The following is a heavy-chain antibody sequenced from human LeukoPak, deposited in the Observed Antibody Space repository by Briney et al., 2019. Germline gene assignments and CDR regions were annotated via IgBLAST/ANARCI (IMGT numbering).Heavy chain of an antibody. CDR3: ARDRGAWSTVADSFDC. CDR1: GYTFSNYG. CDR2: ISANNGNT. V-gene: IGHV1-18*01. J-gene: IGHJ4*02. D-gene: IGHD6-19*01. Sequence: ASVKVSCKASGYTFSNYGISWVQQAPGLGLEWMGWISANNGNTFYAQKLQGRVTMTTDTSTNTAYMELRSLRSDDTAVYYCARDRGAWSTVADSFDCWGQGTLITVSS.